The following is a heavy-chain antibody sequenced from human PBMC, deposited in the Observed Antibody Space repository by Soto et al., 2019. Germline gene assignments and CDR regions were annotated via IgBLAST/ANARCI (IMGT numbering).Heavy chain of an antibody. D-gene: IGHD3-22*01. Sequence: VQLVESGGGVVQPGRSLRLSCAASGFTFSSYGMHWVRQAPGKGLEWVAVVSYDGRNEYYPESVKGRFTISRDNSKNTLYLQMNSLRAEDTAVYYCARGDNYDSSTFDYWGQGTLVTVSS. CDR1: GFTFSSYG. V-gene: IGHV3-30*03. CDR2: VSYDGRNE. J-gene: IGHJ4*02. CDR3: ARGDNYDSSTFDY.